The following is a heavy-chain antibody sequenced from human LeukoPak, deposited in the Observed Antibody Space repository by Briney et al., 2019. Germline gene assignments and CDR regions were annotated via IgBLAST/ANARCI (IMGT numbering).Heavy chain of an antibody. V-gene: IGHV3-30*02. CDR3: AKDGYYYDSSGYPGGY. J-gene: IGHJ4*02. CDR2: IRYDGSNK. CDR1: GFTFSSYW. Sequence: GGSLRLSCAASGFTFSSYWMSWVRQAPGKGLEWVAFIRYDGSNKYYADSVKGRFTISRDNSKNTLYLQMNSLRAEDTAVYYCAKDGYYYDSSGYPGGYWGQGTLVTVSS. D-gene: IGHD3-22*01.